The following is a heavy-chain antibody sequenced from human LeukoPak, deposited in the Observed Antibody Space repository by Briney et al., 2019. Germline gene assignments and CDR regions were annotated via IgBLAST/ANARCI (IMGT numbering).Heavy chain of an antibody. CDR2: ISSSRSYI. V-gene: IGHV3-21*01. D-gene: IGHD3-10*01. J-gene: IGHJ4*02. CDR1: GFTFSSYS. CDR3: ARDSSGVY. Sequence: GGSLRLSCAASGFTFSSYSMNWVRQAPGKGLEWVSSISSSRSYIYYADSVKGRFTISRDNAKNSLYLQMNSLRAEDTAVYYCARDSSGVYWGQGTLVTVSS.